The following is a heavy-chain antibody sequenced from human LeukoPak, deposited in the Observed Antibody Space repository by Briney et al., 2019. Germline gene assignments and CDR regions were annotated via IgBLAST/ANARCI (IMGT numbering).Heavy chain of an antibody. J-gene: IGHJ4*02. CDR2: IYSGGST. V-gene: IGHV3-53*01. Sequence: GGSLRLSCAASGFTVSSNYMSWVRQAPGKGLEWVSLIYSGGSTYYADSVKGRFTISRDNSKNTLYLQMNSLRAEDTAVYYCARDGAYGDYLGYYFDYWGQGTLVTVSS. CDR1: GFTVSSNY. D-gene: IGHD4-17*01. CDR3: ARDGAYGDYLGYYFDY.